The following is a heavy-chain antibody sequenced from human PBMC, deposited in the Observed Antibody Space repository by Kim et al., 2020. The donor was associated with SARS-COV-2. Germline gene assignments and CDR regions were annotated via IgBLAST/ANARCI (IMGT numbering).Heavy chain of an antibody. J-gene: IGHJ4*02. CDR1: GFTFSDYY. D-gene: IGHD6-6*01. Sequence: GGSLRLSCAASGFTFSDYYMSWIRQAPGKGLEWISYISSSGNTIYYADSVKGRFTISRDNAKNSLYLQMNSLRAEDTAVYYCARADSSSLGIGPSFDYWGQGTLVTVST. V-gene: IGHV3-11*01. CDR2: ISSSGNTI. CDR3: ARADSSSLGIGPSFDY.